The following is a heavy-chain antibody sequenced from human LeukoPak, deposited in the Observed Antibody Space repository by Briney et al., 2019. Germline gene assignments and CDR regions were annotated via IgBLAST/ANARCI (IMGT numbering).Heavy chain of an antibody. D-gene: IGHD5-12*01. Sequence: SETLSLTCSVSGASISSYYWSWIRQPPGKGLEWIGYIYYSGSTNYNPSLKSRVTMSVDTSKNQFSLKLSSVTAADTAVYYCARRIVATISGNWFDPWGQGTLVTVSS. J-gene: IGHJ5*02. CDR1: GASISSYY. V-gene: IGHV4-59*08. CDR2: IYYSGST. CDR3: ARRIVATISGNWFDP.